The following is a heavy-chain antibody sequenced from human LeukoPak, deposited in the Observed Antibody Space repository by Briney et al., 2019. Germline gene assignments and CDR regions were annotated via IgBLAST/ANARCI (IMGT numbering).Heavy chain of an antibody. J-gene: IGHJ6*03. CDR3: ARTTMVRGTYYMDV. D-gene: IGHD3-10*01. CDR2: IYYSGYT. Sequence: TASETLSLTCTVSGGSISSSSYYWGWIRQPPGKGLKWIGNIYYSGYTTYSPSLRSRFTISVDTSKNQFSLKLSSVTAADTAVYYCARTTMVRGTYYMDVWGKGTTVTISS. CDR1: GGSISSSSYY. V-gene: IGHV4-61*05.